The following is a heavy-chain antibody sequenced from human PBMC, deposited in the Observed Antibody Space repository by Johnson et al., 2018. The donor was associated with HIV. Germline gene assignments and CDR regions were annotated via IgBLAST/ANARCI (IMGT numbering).Heavy chain of an antibody. CDR3: TTLPPTWRAFHI. CDR2: IKSETDDGTT. D-gene: IGHD4-11*01. CDR1: GFSFTNAW. J-gene: IGHJ3*02. Sequence: EVQLVESGGGLAKPAWSPRLSCAASGFSFTNAWMSWVRQAPGKGLEWVGRIKSETDDGTTHYFAPVKGRFIISRDDSKNTLYLHMKSLKTEDTAVYFCTTLPPTWRAFHIWGQGTMVTVSS. V-gene: IGHV3-15*06.